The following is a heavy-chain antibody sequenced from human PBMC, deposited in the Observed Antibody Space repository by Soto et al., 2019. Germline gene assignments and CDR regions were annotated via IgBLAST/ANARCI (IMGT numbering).Heavy chain of an antibody. Sequence: QVQLRESGPGLVKPSETLSLTCTVYGGSVSSGIYHWSWIRQSPGKGLEWVGHIFYSGSTNYGPSLKSRVTISVDTSKNQFSLKLTSLTAADTAVYYCARHQRSGTYSRHNYYYGTDVWGQGTTVTGSS. CDR1: GGSVSSGIYH. CDR2: IFYSGST. D-gene: IGHD1-26*01. V-gene: IGHV4-61*01. J-gene: IGHJ6*02. CDR3: ARHQRSGTYSRHNYYYGTDV.